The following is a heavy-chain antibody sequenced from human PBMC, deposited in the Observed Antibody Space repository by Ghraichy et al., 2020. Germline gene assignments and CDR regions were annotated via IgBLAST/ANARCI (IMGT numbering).Heavy chain of an antibody. CDR2: IYYSGST. Sequence: SETLSLTCTVSGGSISSSSYYWGWIRQPPGKGLEWIGSIYYSGSTYYNPSLKSRVTISVDTSKNQFSLKLSSVTAADTAVYYCARTHKGVRAFDIWGQGTMVTVSS. CDR3: ARTHKGVRAFDI. J-gene: IGHJ3*02. V-gene: IGHV4-39*01. D-gene: IGHD3-10*01. CDR1: GGSISSSSYY.